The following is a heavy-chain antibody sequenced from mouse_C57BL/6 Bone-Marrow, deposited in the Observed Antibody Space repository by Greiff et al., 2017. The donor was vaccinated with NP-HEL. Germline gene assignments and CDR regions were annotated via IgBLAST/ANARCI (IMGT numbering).Heavy chain of an antibody. CDR1: GFNIKDYY. V-gene: IGHV14-4*01. Sequence: EVQLQQSGAELVRPGASVKLSCTASGFNIKDYYMHWVKQRPEQGLEWIGWIDPENGDTEYASKFQGKATITADTSSNTAYLQLSSLTSEDTAVYYCTTGGNYGYFDVWGTGTTVTVSS. CDR3: TTGGNYGYFDV. J-gene: IGHJ1*03. D-gene: IGHD2-1*01. CDR2: IDPENGDT.